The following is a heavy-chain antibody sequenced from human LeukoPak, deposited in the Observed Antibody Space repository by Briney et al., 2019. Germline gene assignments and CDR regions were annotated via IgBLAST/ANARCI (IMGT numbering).Heavy chain of an antibody. V-gene: IGHV3-33*01. CDR2: IWSDGSNE. CDR1: GFTFSRYG. D-gene: IGHD2-15*01. J-gene: IGHJ4*02. Sequence: GGSLRLSCAASGFTFSRYGMHWVRQAPGKGREWVAFIWSDGSNEYYPDSVRGRFTISRDNSKNMLYLEMNSPRAEDTAVYYCARGGFPKPDCSGVSCYTEFDFWGQGTLVTASS. CDR3: ARGGFPKPDCSGVSCYTEFDF.